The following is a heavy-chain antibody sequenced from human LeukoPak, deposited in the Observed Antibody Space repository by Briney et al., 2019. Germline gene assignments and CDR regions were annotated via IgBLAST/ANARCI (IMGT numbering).Heavy chain of an antibody. D-gene: IGHD2-21*01. V-gene: IGHV3-7*01. J-gene: IGHJ4*02. CDR1: GSPFSSYW. CDR2: IKHDGSDA. Sequence: GGSLRLSCAASGSPFSSYWTTWVRQTPGRGLEWVANIKHDGSDAYYADSVSGRLTVSRDNAKNSLYLQMNSLRAEDTAVYYCVKGGWVHILDHWGQGALVTVSP. CDR3: VKGGWVHILDH.